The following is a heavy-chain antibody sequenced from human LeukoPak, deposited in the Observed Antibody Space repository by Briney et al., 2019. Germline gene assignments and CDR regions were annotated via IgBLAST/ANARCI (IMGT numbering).Heavy chain of an antibody. CDR3: ARVTYGSGTYGAFDY. CDR1: GFTFDDYA. D-gene: IGHD3-10*01. J-gene: IGHJ4*02. Sequence: GGSLRLSCAASGFTFDDYAMHWVRQAPGKGLEWVSGISDDGYSTYYADSVKGRFTISRDNSKNTLYLQMNSLRAEDTAVYYCARVTYGSGTYGAFDYWGQGTLVTVSS. CDR2: ISDDGYST. V-gene: IGHV3-23*01.